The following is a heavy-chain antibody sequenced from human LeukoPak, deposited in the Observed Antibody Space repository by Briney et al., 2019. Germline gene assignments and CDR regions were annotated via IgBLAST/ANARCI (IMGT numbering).Heavy chain of an antibody. CDR2: IYSGGTT. Sequence: GGSLRLSCAASGFTVSSNYMSWVRQAPGKGLEWVSVIYSGGTTYYADSVKGRFTISRDNSNNTLYLQMNSLRAEDTALYYCARGPVTRFEIWGQGTMVTVSS. D-gene: IGHD4-17*01. CDR1: GFTVSSNY. CDR3: ARGPVTRFEI. V-gene: IGHV3-53*01. J-gene: IGHJ3*02.